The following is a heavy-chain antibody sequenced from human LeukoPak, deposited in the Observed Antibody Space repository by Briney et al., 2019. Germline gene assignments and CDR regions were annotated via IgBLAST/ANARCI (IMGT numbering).Heavy chain of an antibody. CDR3: SRGGANRSWNLFGP. CDR1: GLSVSSNY. V-gene: IGHV3-53*01. J-gene: IGHJ5*02. Sequence: PGGSLRLSCAASGLSVSSNYMSWVRQAPGKGLEWVSIIYIGGDTYYADSVKGRFTISRVNSKNTLYLQMNSLRVEDTAVYYCSRGGANRSWNLFGPWGLGNLVTLSS. CDR2: IYIGGDT. D-gene: IGHD6-13*01.